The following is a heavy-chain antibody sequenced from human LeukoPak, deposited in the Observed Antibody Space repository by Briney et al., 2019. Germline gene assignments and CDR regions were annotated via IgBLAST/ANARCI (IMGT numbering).Heavy chain of an antibody. Sequence: PGGSLRLSCEASGFTFSDYYMSWIRQAPRKGLEWVSYISSSGSTIYYADSVKGRFTISRYNAKNSLYLQMNSLRAEDTAVYYCARYGRAGVGMDVWGQGTTVTVSS. CDR1: GFTFSDYY. CDR3: ARYGRAGVGMDV. CDR2: ISSSGSTI. D-gene: IGHD3-10*01. V-gene: IGHV3-11*01. J-gene: IGHJ6*02.